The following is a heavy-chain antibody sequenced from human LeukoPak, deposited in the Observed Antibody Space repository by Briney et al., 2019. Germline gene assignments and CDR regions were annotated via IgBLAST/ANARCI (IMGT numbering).Heavy chain of an antibody. V-gene: IGHV1-18*01. CDR3: ARDPTHDSSPRGYSDY. J-gene: IGHJ4*02. D-gene: IGHD3-22*01. Sequence: ASVKVSCKASGYTFTSYGISWVRQAPGQGLEWMGWISAYNGNTNYAQKLQGRVTMTTDTSTSTAYMELRSLRSDDTAVYYCARDPTHDSSPRGYSDYWGQGTLVTVSS. CDR1: GYTFTSYG. CDR2: ISAYNGNT.